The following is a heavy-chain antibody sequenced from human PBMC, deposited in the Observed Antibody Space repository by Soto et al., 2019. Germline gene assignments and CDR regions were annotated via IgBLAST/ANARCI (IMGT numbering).Heavy chain of an antibody. CDR1: GFTFSSYG. Sequence: PGGSLRLSCAASGFTFSSYGMHWVRQAPGKGLEWVAVIWYDGSNKYYADSVKGRFTISRDNSKNTLYLQMNSLRAEDTAVYYCATASQQLVGGYYYDYGMDVWGQGTTVTVS. CDR3: ATASQQLVGGYYYDYGMDV. D-gene: IGHD6-6*01. CDR2: IWYDGSNK. V-gene: IGHV3-33*01. J-gene: IGHJ6*02.